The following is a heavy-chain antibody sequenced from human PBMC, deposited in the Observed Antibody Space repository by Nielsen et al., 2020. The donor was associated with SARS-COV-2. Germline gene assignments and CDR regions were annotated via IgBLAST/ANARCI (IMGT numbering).Heavy chain of an antibody. J-gene: IGHJ4*02. D-gene: IGHD6-19*01. CDR1: GFTFDDYA. CDR2: ISWNSGSI. Sequence: SLKISCAASGFTFDDYAMHWVRQAPGKGLEWVSGISWNSGSIGYADSVKGRFTISRDNAKNSLYLQMNSLRAEDTALYYCASIAVAGTSYWGQGTLVTVSS. V-gene: IGHV3-9*01. CDR3: ASIAVAGTSY.